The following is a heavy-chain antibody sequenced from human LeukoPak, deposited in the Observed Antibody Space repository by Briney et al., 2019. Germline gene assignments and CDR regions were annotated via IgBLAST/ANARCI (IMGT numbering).Heavy chain of an antibody. CDR3: ARGIYNDYSYPYFDC. Sequence: GASVKVSCKASGYTFTDYYVDWVRQAPGQGLEWMGWINPNSGDTDYAQKFQGRVTMTRDTSISRAYMELSSLRSDDTAVYYCARGIYNDYSYPYFDCWGQGTLVTVSS. V-gene: IGHV1-2*02. J-gene: IGHJ4*02. D-gene: IGHD4-11*01. CDR1: GYTFTDYY. CDR2: INPNSGDT.